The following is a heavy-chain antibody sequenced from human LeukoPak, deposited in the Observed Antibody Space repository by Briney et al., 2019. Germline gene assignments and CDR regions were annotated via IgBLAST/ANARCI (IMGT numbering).Heavy chain of an antibody. J-gene: IGHJ6*02. CDR1: GFTFSSYG. Sequence: HPGGSLRLSCAASGFTFSSYGMHWVRQAPGKGLEWVAVISYDGSNKYYADSVKGRFTISRDNSKNTLYLQMNSLRAEDTAVYYCAKGAYGSGRDYYYGMDVWGQGTTVTVSS. CDR3: AKGAYGSGRDYYYGMDV. CDR2: ISYDGSNK. D-gene: IGHD3-10*01. V-gene: IGHV3-30*18.